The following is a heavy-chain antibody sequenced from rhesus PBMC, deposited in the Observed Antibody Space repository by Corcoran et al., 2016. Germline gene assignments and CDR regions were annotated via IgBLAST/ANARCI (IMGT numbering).Heavy chain of an antibody. J-gene: IGHJ4*01. CDR3: VRDYYSGSLGYFDY. Sequence: QVQLQESGPAVVKPSETLSLACGVSGGSISSRDWWSWIRQSPGKGLEWIGSIYGSTGRTTYSPSLTSLVTISNDTSKNQFSLRLSSVTAADTAIYYCVRDYYSGSLGYFDYWGQGVLVTVSA. D-gene: IGHD3-16*01. V-gene: IGHV4-93*01. CDR1: GGSISSRDW. CDR2: IYGSTGRT.